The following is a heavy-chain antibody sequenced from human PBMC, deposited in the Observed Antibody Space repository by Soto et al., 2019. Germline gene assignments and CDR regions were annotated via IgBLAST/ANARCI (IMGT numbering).Heavy chain of an antibody. CDR3: ARDGPSFGGYGAYFPEW. D-gene: IGHD4-17*01. V-gene: IGHV3-30-3*01. CDR2: LSYDGSRK. Sequence: QVQLVESGGGVVQPGRSLRLSCAASGFSFSNYAMHWVRQAPGKGLEWVAVLSYDGSRKYYADSVKGRFTISRDNSGTAVFLQMNSLRVEDTAVYSCARDGPSFGGYGAYFPEWWGQGTLVTVSS. CDR1: GFSFSNYA. J-gene: IGHJ4*02.